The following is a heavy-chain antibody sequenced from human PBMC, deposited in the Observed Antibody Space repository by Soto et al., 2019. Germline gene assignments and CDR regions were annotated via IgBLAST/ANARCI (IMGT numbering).Heavy chain of an antibody. V-gene: IGHV1-18*04. J-gene: IGHJ4*02. CDR1: GYTFTGYY. Sequence: ASVKVSCKASGYTFTGYYMHWVRQAPGQGLEWMGWINANSGNTNYAQRLQGRVTMTTDTSTSTAYMELRSLTSDDTAVYYCARDHSDGRAPGCWGQGTLVTVSS. CDR2: INANSGNT. D-gene: IGHD6-19*01. CDR3: ARDHSDGRAPGC.